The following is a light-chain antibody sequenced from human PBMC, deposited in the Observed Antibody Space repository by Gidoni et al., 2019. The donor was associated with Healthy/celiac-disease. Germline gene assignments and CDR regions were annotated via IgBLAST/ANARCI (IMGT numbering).Light chain of an antibody. V-gene: IGKV3-20*01. J-gene: IGKJ1*01. CDR3: QQYGSAPQT. Sequence: ELVLTQSPGTLSLSPGERATLSCRASQSVSSSYLAWYQQKPGQAPRVLIYGASSRATGIPDRFSGSGSGTDFTLTISRLEPEDFAVYYCQQYGSAPQTFGQGTKVEIK. CDR1: QSVSSSY. CDR2: GAS.